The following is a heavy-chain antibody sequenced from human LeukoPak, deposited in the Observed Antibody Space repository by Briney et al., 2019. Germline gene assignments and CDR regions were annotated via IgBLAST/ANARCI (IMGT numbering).Heavy chain of an antibody. Sequence: GGSLRLSCAAPGITFSNYNMNWVRQAPGKGLEWISAITSSSSYTFYADSVKGRFTISRANSKNTLFLQMNSLRLDDTAVYYCATDLSSGPVDYWGQGALVIVSS. CDR3: ATDLSSGPVDY. V-gene: IGHV3-21*04. D-gene: IGHD3-10*01. CDR2: ITSSSSYT. CDR1: GITFSNYN. J-gene: IGHJ4*02.